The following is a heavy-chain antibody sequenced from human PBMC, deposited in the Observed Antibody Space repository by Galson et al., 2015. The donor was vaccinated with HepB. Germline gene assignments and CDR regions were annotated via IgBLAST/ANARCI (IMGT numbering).Heavy chain of an antibody. CDR3: ARDDPVNYYGSGSYSYAFDI. J-gene: IGHJ3*02. CDR1: GFTFSSYA. CDR2: ISYDGSSK. Sequence: SLRLSCAASGFTFSSYAMHWVRQAPGKGLEWVAVISYDGSSKYYADSVKGRFTISRDNSKNTLYLQMNSLRAEDTAVYYCARDDPVNYYGSGSYSYAFDIWGQGTMVTVSS. V-gene: IGHV3-30-3*01. D-gene: IGHD3-10*01.